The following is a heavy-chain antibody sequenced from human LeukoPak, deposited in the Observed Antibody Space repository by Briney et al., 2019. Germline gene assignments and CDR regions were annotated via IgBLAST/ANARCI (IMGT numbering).Heavy chain of an antibody. CDR3: AREVAAAGTSVYYFDY. D-gene: IGHD6-13*01. Sequence: GGSLRLSCAASGFTFSSYWMSWVRQAPGKGLEWVANIKQGGSEKYYVDSVKGRFTISRDNAKNSLYLQMNSLRAEDTAVYYCAREVAAAGTSVYYFDYWGQGTLVTVSS. V-gene: IGHV3-7*03. CDR1: GFTFSSYW. CDR2: IKQGGSEK. J-gene: IGHJ4*02.